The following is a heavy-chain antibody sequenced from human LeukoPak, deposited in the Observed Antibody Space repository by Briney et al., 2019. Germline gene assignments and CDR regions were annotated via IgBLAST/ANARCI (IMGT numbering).Heavy chain of an antibody. CDR3: AKDKGPIAVVPAAPGY. J-gene: IGHJ4*02. V-gene: IGHV3-23*01. CDR2: ISGSGGST. CDR1: GFTFSSYA. D-gene: IGHD2-2*01. Sequence: PGGSLRLSCAASGFTFSSYAMSWVRQAPGKGLEWVSAISGSGGSTYYADSVKGRFTISRDNSKNTLYLQMNSLRAEDTAVYYCAKDKGPIAVVPAAPGYWGQGTLVTVSS.